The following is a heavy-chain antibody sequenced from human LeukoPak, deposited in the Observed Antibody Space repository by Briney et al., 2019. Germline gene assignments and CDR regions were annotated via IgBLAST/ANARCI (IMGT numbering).Heavy chain of an antibody. CDR1: GASMVGYY. Sequence: SETLSLTCDVSGASMVGYYWSWIRQSAGGGLEWIGRVHNSGSTNYHPSLRSRVTLSEDVSKSQFYLRLTSVTAADTAVYYCARDGSGNRNFDYWGQGTLVTVSS. CDR2: VHNSGST. D-gene: IGHD4-23*01. V-gene: IGHV4-4*07. CDR3: ARDGSGNRNFDY. J-gene: IGHJ4*02.